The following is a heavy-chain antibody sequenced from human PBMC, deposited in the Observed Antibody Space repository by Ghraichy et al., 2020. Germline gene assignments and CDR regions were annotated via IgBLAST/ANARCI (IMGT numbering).Heavy chain of an antibody. Sequence: SETLSLTCAVYGGSFSYHDWSWARQPPGKGLEWIGEINHSGIINYNPSLKSRVTISADTSNNQFSLILNSVTAADTAVYYCASRNEFLRGRMRSDVWGQGTTVTVSS. V-gene: IGHV4-34*01. CDR1: GGSFSYHD. J-gene: IGHJ6*02. D-gene: IGHD3-3*01. CDR3: ASRNEFLRGRMRSDV. CDR2: INHSGII.